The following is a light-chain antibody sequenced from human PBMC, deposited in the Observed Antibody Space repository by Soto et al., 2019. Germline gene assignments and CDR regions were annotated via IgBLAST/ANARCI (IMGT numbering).Light chain of an antibody. CDR2: AND. CDR1: SSDIGSNS. CDR3: ATWSDSLKGWV. J-gene: IGLJ3*02. V-gene: IGLV1-44*01. Sequence: QAVVTQPPSASGTPGQRVTISCSGSSSDIGSNSVNWYQQLPGAAPRLLIYANDHRPSGVPDRFSASKSGTSASLAISGVRSEDEAFYYCATWSDSLKGWVFGGGTKLTVL.